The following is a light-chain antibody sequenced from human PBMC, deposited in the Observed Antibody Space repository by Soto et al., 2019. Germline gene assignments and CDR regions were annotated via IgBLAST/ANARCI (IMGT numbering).Light chain of an antibody. CDR3: QQSYSTPWT. CDR2: AAS. V-gene: IGKV1-39*01. Sequence: DIPLAQSPSSLSASVGDRVTITCRASQSISSSLNWYQQTPGKAPNLLIYAASSLQSGVPSRFSGSASGTDFTLTISSLQPEDFATYYCQQSYSTPWTFGQGTKVDFK. CDR1: QSISSS. J-gene: IGKJ1*01.